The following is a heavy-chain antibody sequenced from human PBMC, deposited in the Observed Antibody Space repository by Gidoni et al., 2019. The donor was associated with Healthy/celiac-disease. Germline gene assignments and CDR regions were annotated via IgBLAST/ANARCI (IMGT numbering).Heavy chain of an antibody. CDR3: AREQLRNYGMDV. CDR1: GGSFSGYY. J-gene: IGHJ6*02. CDR2: INHSGST. Sequence: QVQLQQWGAGLLKPSETLSLTCAAYGGSFSGYYWSWIRQPPGKGLAWSGEINHSGSTNSNPSLKSRVTISVDTSKSQFSLKLSSVTAADTAVYYCAREQLRNYGMDVWGQGTTVTVSS. V-gene: IGHV4-34*01. D-gene: IGHD1-1*01.